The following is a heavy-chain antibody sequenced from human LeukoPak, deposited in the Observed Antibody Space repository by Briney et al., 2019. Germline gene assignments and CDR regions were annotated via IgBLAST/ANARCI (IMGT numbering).Heavy chain of an antibody. CDR3: ARDGSDYGEYDY. CDR1: GFTVHNNY. CDR2: MKQDGSEK. Sequence: GGSLRLSCSASGFTVHNNYMSWVRQAPGKGLEWVANMKQDGSEKYYVDSVKDRFTISRDNAKNSLYLQMNSLRAEDTAVYYCARDGSDYGEYDYWGQGTLVTVSS. D-gene: IGHD4-17*01. J-gene: IGHJ4*02. V-gene: IGHV3-7*03.